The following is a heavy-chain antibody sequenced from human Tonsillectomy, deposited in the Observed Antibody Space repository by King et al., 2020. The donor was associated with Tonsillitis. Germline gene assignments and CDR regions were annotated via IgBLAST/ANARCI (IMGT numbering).Heavy chain of an antibody. CDR3: ATTVTRGSRFDY. CDR2: IYHSGRT. D-gene: IGHD4-17*01. CDR1: GYSISSGCY. V-gene: IGHV4-38-2*01. J-gene: IGHJ4*02. Sequence: VQLQESGPGLVKPSETLSLTCAVSGYSISSGCYWGWIRQPPGKGLEWIGSIYHSGRTYYNPSLKSRVTISEDTSKNQISLKLSSVTAADTAVYYCATTVTRGSRFDYWGQGTLVTVSS.